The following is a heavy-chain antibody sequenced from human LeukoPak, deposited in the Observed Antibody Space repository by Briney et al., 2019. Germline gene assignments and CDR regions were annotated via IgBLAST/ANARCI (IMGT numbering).Heavy chain of an antibody. J-gene: IGHJ3*02. CDR3: ARGGRGSAAVVAPRSFDI. Sequence: GGSLRLSCAVSGFSFSSYWMSWVRQAPGKGLEWVSYISGSSSTIHYANSVKGRFIISRDISKNTLYLQMNSLRAEDSALYYCARGGRGSAAVVAPRSFDIWGQGTMVTVSS. V-gene: IGHV3-48*01. D-gene: IGHD3-22*01. CDR1: GFSFSSYW. CDR2: ISGSSSTI.